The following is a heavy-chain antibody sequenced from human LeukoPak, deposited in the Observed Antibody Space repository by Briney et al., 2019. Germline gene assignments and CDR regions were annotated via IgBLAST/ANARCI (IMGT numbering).Heavy chain of an antibody. V-gene: IGHV2-70*04. CDR3: ARTTPFNYYFYY. CDR1: GFSLSTRGMG. CDR2: IDWDEDK. Sequence: KGSGPTLVKPTQTLTLTCTFSGFSLSTRGMGVSWIRQPPGKGLEWLARIDWDEDKFYSTSLKTRLTISKDTSENQVVLTMTNMDPVDTATYYCARTTPFNYYFYYWGQGTLVTVSS. J-gene: IGHJ4*02.